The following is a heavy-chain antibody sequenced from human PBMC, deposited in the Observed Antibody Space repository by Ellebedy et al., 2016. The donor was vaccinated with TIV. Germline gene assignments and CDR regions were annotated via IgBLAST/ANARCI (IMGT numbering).Heavy chain of an antibody. V-gene: IGHV4-4*02. CDR3: ATSGYYSLDF. CDR1: RGSISSTKW. J-gene: IGHJ4*02. Sequence: MPGGSLRLSCAVSRGSISSTKWWNWVRQPPGKGLEWIGEIYHTGSTNHNPSLKSRVTISVDKSKNQFSLKVNSVTAADTAVYYCATSGYYSLDFWGQGTVVTVSS. CDR2: IYHTGST. D-gene: IGHD3-22*01.